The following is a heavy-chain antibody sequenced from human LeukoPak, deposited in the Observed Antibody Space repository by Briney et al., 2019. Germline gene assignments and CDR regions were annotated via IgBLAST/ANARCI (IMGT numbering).Heavy chain of an antibody. D-gene: IGHD3-3*01. CDR1: GFTFSNAW. J-gene: IGHJ5*02. Sequence: GGSLRLSCAASGFTFSNAWMSWVRQAPGKGLEWVGRIKSKTDGGTTDYAAPVKGRFTISRDDSKNTLYLQMNSLKTEDTAVYYCTTDQSIRTIFGDGRPWGQGTLVTVSS. CDR3: TTDQSIRTIFGDGRP. V-gene: IGHV3-15*01. CDR2: IKSKTDGGTT.